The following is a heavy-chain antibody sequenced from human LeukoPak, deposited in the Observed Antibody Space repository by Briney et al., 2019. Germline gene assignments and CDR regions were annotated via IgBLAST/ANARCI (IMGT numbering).Heavy chain of an antibody. Sequence: KSLKISCQGSGYSFTSYWIGWARHMPGKGLEWMGIIYPGDSDSRYSPSFQGQVTISADKSITTAYLQWSSLKASDTAMYYCARRDAYNWNDYYLDYWGQGTLVTVSS. D-gene: IGHD1-1*01. V-gene: IGHV5-51*01. J-gene: IGHJ4*02. CDR3: ARRDAYNWNDYYLDY. CDR1: GYSFTSYW. CDR2: IYPGDSDS.